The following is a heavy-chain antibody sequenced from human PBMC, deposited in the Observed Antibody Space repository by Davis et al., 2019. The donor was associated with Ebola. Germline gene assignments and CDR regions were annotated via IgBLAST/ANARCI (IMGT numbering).Heavy chain of an antibody. CDR2: IYSGDSDT. CDR1: GYSFISYW. D-gene: IGHD4/OR15-4a*01. Sequence: GESLKISCKGSGYSFISYWIAWVCQMPGKGPEWMGIIYSGDSDTRYSPSFEGQVTISVDRSISTAHLQWSSLKASDTGIYYCVRQESLYGAIDSWGQGTLVTVSS. V-gene: IGHV5-51*01. CDR3: VRQESLYGAIDS. J-gene: IGHJ4*02.